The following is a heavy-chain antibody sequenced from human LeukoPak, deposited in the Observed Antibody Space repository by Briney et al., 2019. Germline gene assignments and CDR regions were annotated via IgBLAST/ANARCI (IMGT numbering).Heavy chain of an antibody. CDR3: ARVRIAAAGTTEYFQH. V-gene: IGHV4-30-2*01. J-gene: IGHJ1*01. CDR2: IYHSGST. Sequence: SETLSLTCAVFGGSISSGGYSWSWIRQPPGKGLEWIGYIYHSGSTYYNPSLKSRVTISVDRSKNQFSLKLSSVTAADTAVYYCARVRIAAAGTTEYFQHWGQGTLVTVSS. D-gene: IGHD6-13*01. CDR1: GGSISSGGYS.